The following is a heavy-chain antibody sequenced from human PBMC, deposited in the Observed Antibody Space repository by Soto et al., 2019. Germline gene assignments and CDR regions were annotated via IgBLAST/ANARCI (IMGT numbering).Heavy chain of an antibody. CDR1: GGTFSSYA. D-gene: IGHD3-10*01. CDR2: IIPIFGTA. V-gene: IGHV1-69*01. CDR3: ARDFSYGSGRADYYYGMDV. J-gene: IGHJ6*02. Sequence: QVQLVQSGAEVKKPGSSVKVSCKASGGTFSSYAISWVRQAPGQGLEWMGGIIPIFGTATYAQKFQGRVTITADESTSTDYMELSSLRSEDTAVYYWARDFSYGSGRADYYYGMDVWGQGTTVTVSS.